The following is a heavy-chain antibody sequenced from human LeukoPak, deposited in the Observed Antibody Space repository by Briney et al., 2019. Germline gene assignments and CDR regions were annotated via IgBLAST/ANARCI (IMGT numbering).Heavy chain of an antibody. D-gene: IGHD2-15*01. CDR3: GRDALVGYFSYYYMDV. V-gene: IGHV4-59*11. Sequence: SETLSLTCTVSGGSISSHYWTWIRQSPVKGLQWIGDISNSGSTSYNPSLKSRVTISIDTSKNQFSLKLSSVTAADTAVYYCGRDALVGYFSYYYMDVWGKGTTVTVSS. J-gene: IGHJ6*03. CDR1: GGSISSHY. CDR2: ISNSGST.